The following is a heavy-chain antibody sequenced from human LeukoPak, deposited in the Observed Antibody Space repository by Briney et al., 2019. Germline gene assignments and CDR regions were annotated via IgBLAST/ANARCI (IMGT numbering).Heavy chain of an antibody. D-gene: IGHD1-26*01. CDR3: ARDSVYSGSSLDY. Sequence: SQTLSLTCAVSGDSISSGGYSWSWIRQPPGKGLEWIGYIYYSGSTYYNPSLKSRVTISVDTSKNQFSLKLSSVTAADTAVYYCARDSVYSGSSLDYWGQGALVTVSS. CDR1: GDSISSGGYS. CDR2: IYYSGST. J-gene: IGHJ4*02. V-gene: IGHV4-30-4*07.